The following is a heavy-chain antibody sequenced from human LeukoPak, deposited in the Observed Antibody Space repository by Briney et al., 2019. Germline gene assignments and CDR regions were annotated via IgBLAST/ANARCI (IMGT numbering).Heavy chain of an antibody. CDR2: ISGSGGST. V-gene: IGHV3-23*01. Sequence: GGSLRLSCAASGFTFSSYAMSWVRQAPGKGLEWVSAISGSGGSTYYADSVKGRFTISRDNSKNTLYLQMNSLRAEDTAVYYCAKDKALLGIAAAVCFDYWGQGTLVTVSS. CDR3: AKDKALLGIAAAVCFDY. J-gene: IGHJ4*02. D-gene: IGHD6-13*01. CDR1: GFTFSSYA.